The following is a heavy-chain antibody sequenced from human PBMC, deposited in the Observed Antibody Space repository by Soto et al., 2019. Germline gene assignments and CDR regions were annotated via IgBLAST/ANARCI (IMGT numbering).Heavy chain of an antibody. D-gene: IGHD1-26*01. CDR1: GFTFSNAW. J-gene: IGHJ6*02. CDR2: IKSKSDGETT. V-gene: IGHV3-15*07. CDR3: STNKRYSWRIDL. Sequence: EVQLVESGGGLVKPGGSLRLSCAASGFTFSNAWMNWVRQAPGKGLEWVGRIKSKSDGETTDYAAPMKGRFTISRDDSKDTLYLQVNRLKTEDTGLYFCSTNKRYSWRIDLWGPGTKVTVSS.